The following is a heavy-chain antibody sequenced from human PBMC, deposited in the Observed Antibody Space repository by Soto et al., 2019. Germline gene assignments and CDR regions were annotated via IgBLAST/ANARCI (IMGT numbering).Heavy chain of an antibody. Sequence: QVQLVASGGGVVQPGRSLRLSCSASGFTFSNYGMHWVRQAPGKGLEWVAVIWYDGSNKYYADSVKGRFTISRDNSKNTLYLQMNSLRAKDTAVYYCARDQRNWNFYFDYWGQGTLVTVSS. CDR3: ARDQRNWNFYFDY. CDR1: GFTFSNYG. D-gene: IGHD1-7*01. J-gene: IGHJ4*02. CDR2: IWYDGSNK. V-gene: IGHV3-33*01.